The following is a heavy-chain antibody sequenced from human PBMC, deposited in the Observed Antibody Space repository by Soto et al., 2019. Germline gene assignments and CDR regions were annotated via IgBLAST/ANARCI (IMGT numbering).Heavy chain of an antibody. CDR1: GYTFTSYS. CDR3: ARDLRGMAAGTAANWFDP. J-gene: IGHJ5*02. V-gene: IGHV1-3*01. Sequence: ASVKVSCKSSGYTFTSYSIHWVRQAPGQRLEWMGWINAGNGNTKYSQKFQGRVTITRDTSASTAYMELSSLRSEDTAVYYCARDLRGMAAGTAANWFDPWGQGTLVTVSS. D-gene: IGHD6-13*01. CDR2: INAGNGNT.